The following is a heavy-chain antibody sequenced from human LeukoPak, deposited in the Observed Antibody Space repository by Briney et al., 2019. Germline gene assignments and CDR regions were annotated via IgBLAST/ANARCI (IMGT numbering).Heavy chain of an antibody. J-gene: IGHJ4*02. D-gene: IGHD6-19*01. CDR3: ARDPPIAVAGRPMYYFDY. V-gene: IGHV3-30-3*01. CDR1: GFTFSSYA. CDR2: ISYDGSSK. Sequence: GGSLRLSCAASGFTFSSYAMHWVRQAPGKGLEWVAVISYDGSSKYYADSVKGRFTISRDNSKNTLYLQMNSLRAEDTAVYYCARDPPIAVAGRPMYYFDYWGQGTLVTVSS.